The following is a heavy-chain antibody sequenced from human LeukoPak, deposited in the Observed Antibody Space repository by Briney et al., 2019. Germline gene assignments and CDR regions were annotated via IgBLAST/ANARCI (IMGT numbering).Heavy chain of an antibody. Sequence: SETLSLTCTVSGGSISSSSYYWGWIRQPPGKGLEWIGSIYYSGSTYYNPSLKSRVTISVDTSKNQFSLKLSSVTAADTAVYYCAGLLPSLYSSSWPLFDYWGQGTLVTVSS. V-gene: IGHV4-39*07. CDR3: AGLLPSLYSSSWPLFDY. J-gene: IGHJ4*02. CDR2: IYYSGST. D-gene: IGHD6-13*01. CDR1: GGSISSSSYY.